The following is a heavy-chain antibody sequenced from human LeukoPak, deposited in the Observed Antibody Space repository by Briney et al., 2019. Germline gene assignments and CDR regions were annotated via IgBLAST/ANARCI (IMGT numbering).Heavy chain of an antibody. CDR2: IYYSGST. Sequence: SETLSLTCTVFGGSISSGGYYWSWIRQHPGKGLEWIGYIYYSGSTYYNPSLKSRVTISVDTSKNQFSLKLSSVTAADTAVYYCARSTSYYYYGMDVWGQGTTVTVSS. V-gene: IGHV4-31*03. J-gene: IGHJ6*02. D-gene: IGHD4/OR15-4a*01. CDR1: GGSISSGGYY. CDR3: ARSTSYYYYGMDV.